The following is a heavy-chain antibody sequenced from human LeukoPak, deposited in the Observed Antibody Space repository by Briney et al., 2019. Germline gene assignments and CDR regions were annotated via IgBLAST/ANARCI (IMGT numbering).Heavy chain of an antibody. CDR1: GFTFDDYA. D-gene: IGHD3-22*01. CDR3: AKDSQGSGYYYGGFDY. V-gene: IGHV3-9*01. CDR2: ISWNSGSI. J-gene: IGHJ4*02. Sequence: GGSLRLSCAASGFTFDDYAMHWVRQAPGKDLEWVSGISWNSGSIGYADSVKGRFTISRDNAKNSLYLQMNSLRAEDTALYYCAKDSQGSGYYYGGFDYWGQGTLVTVSS.